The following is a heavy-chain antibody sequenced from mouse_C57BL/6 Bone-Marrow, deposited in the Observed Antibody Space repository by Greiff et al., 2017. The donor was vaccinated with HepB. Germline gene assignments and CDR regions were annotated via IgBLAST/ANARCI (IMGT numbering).Heavy chain of an antibody. CDR2: ISYDGSN. J-gene: IGHJ1*03. D-gene: IGHD1-1*01. CDR3: ARELLRDWYFDV. CDR1: GYSITSGYY. V-gene: IGHV3-6*01. Sequence: ESGPGLVKPSQSLSLTCSVTGYSITSGYYWNWIRQFPGNKLEWMGYISYDGSNNYNPSLKNRISITRDTSKNQFFLKLNSVTTEDTATYYCARELLRDWYFDVWGTGTTVTVSS.